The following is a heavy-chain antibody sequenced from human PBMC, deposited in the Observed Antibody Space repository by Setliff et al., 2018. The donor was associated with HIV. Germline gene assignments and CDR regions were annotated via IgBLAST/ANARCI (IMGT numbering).Heavy chain of an antibody. CDR3: VRERRWLQEYYYYMDV. CDR2: IYVNGKV. V-gene: IGHV4-4*07. Sequence: PSETLSLTCNISGASMNSYYWSWVRQSAGQELEWIGRIYVNGKVNYNPSLKSRVTMSVGKSKSQFSLRLRSVTAADTAVYYCVRERRWLQEYYYYMDVWGNGTTVTVSS. D-gene: IGHD3-16*01. CDR1: GASMNSYY. J-gene: IGHJ6*04.